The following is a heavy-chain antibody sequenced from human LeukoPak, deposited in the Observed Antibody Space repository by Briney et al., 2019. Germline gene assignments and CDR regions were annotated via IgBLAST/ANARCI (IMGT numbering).Heavy chain of an antibody. CDR2: IYYSGST. V-gene: IGHV4-59*01. Sequence: SETLSLTCTVSGGSISSYYWSWIRQPPGKGLEWIGYIYYSGSTNYNPSLKSRVTISVDTSKNQFSLKLSSVTAADTAVYYCARGSFIAVAGYDYWGQGALVTVSS. CDR1: GGSISSYY. CDR3: ARGSFIAVAGYDY. J-gene: IGHJ4*02. D-gene: IGHD6-19*01.